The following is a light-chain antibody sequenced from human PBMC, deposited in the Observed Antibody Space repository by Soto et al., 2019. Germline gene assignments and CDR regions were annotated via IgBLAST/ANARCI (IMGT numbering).Light chain of an antibody. CDR1: QSVSSSY. J-gene: IGKJ1*01. V-gene: IGKV3-20*01. Sequence: EIVLTQSPGTLSLSPGERATLSCRASQSVSSSYLAWYQQNPGQAPRLLIYDTSSRATGIPDRFSGSGSGTDFTLTISRLEPEDFAVYYCQQYGSSRTFGQGTKVEI. CDR3: QQYGSSRT. CDR2: DTS.